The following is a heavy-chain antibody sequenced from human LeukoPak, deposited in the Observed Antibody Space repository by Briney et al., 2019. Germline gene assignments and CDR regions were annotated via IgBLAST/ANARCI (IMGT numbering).Heavy chain of an antibody. J-gene: IGHJ3*02. CDR3: ARDYRNIVVVVAATGWGAFDI. Sequence: ASVKVSRKASGGTFSSYAISWVRQAPGQGLEWMGGIIPIFGTANYAQKFQGRVTITADKSTSTAYMELSSLGSEDTAVYYCARDYRNIVVVVAATGWGAFDIWGQGTMVTVSS. CDR1: GGTFSSYA. D-gene: IGHD2-15*01. V-gene: IGHV1-69*06. CDR2: IIPIFGTA.